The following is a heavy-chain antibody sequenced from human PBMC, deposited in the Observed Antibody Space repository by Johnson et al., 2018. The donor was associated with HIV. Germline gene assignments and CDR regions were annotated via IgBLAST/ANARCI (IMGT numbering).Heavy chain of an antibody. CDR3: ARGEEMATILI. Sequence: QMQLVESGGGVVQPGRSLRLSCAASGFTFSSYAMHWVRQAPGKGLEWVAVISYDGSNKYYADSVKVRFTISRDNSKNTLYLQMNSLRAEDTAVYYCARGEEMATILIWGQGTMVTVSS. CDR2: ISYDGSNK. J-gene: IGHJ3*02. D-gene: IGHD5-24*01. CDR1: GFTFSSYA. V-gene: IGHV3-30*04.